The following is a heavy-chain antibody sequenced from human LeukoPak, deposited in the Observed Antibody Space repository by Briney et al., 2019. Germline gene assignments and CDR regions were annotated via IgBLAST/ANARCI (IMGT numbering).Heavy chain of an antibody. CDR1: GGSISSGGYY. D-gene: IGHD2-15*01. Sequence: PSQTLSLTCTVSGGSISSGGYYWSWIRQHPGKGLEWIGYIYYSGSTYYNPSLKSRVTISVDTSKNQFSLKLSSVTAADTAVYYCARGRSGGSYFYYYYGMDVWGQGTTVTVSS. V-gene: IGHV4-31*03. CDR3: ARGRSGGSYFYYYYGMDV. J-gene: IGHJ6*02. CDR2: IYYSGST.